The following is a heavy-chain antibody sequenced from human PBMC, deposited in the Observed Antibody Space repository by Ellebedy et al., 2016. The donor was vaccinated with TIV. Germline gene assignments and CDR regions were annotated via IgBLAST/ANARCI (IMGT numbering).Heavy chain of an antibody. J-gene: IGHJ5*02. CDR2: INRSGGSP. CDR3: AGVRGHCGGGRCYALDR. Sequence: GGSLRLSXAASGFTFSESAMSWVRQAPGKGLEWVSTINRSGGSPYYADSVKGRFTMSRDNSKNTLYLQMNSLRGEDTAVYYCAGVRGHCGGGRCYALDRWGQGTLVTVSS. D-gene: IGHD2-15*01. V-gene: IGHV3-23*01. CDR1: GFTFSESA.